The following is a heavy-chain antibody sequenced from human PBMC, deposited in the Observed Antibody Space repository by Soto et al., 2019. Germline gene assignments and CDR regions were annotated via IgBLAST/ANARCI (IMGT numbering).Heavy chain of an antibody. V-gene: IGHV1-69*10. CDR2: IIPILGIA. J-gene: IGHJ5*02. CDR3: ARAGGPDPQDLFLDKYNWFDP. D-gene: IGHD3-22*01. CDR1: GGTFSSYA. Sequence: ASVKVSCKASGGTFSSYAISWVRQAPGQGLEWMGGIIPILGIANYAQKFQGRVTITADKSTSTAYMELSSLRSEDTAVYYCARAGGPDPQDLFLDKYNWFDPWGQGTLVTVSS.